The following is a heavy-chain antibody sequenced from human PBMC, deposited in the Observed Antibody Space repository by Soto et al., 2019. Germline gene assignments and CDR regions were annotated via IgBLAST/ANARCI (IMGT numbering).Heavy chain of an antibody. CDR2: INPNSGGT. CDR3: AREGNYGDYDYNY. V-gene: IGHV1-2*04. D-gene: IGHD4-17*01. J-gene: IGHJ4*01. CDR1: GYTFTGYY. Sequence: ASVKVSCKASGYTFTGYYMHWVRQAPGQGLEWMGWINPNSGGTNYAQKFQGWVTMTRDTSISTAYMELSRLRSDDTAVYYCAREGNYGDYDYNYWAQGTLVTVSS.